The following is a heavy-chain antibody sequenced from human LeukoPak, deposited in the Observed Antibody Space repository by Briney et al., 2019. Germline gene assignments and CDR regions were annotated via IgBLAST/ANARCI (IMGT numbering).Heavy chain of an antibody. J-gene: IGHJ5*02. V-gene: IGHV3-30*04. D-gene: IGHD5-18*01. Sequence: GGSLRLSCAASGFTFSSYAMNWVRQAPGKGLEWVAVISDDGSNKYDADSVKGRFTISRDNAKNSLYLQMNSLRAEDTAVYYCAREAPGYSYGYRWFDPWGQGTLVTVSS. CDR1: GFTFSSYA. CDR2: ISDDGSNK. CDR3: AREAPGYSYGYRWFDP.